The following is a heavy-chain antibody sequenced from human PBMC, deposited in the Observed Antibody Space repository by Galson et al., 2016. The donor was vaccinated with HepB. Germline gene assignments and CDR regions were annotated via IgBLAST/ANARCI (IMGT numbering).Heavy chain of an antibody. CDR2: IYPGDSET. CDR3: ARNVVSLAGRDWFEP. Sequence: QSGAEVKKPGESLKISCKGSGYSFVSYWIGWVRQMPGKGLEWMGIIYPGDSETRYSPSFEGHVTISADTSINTAYLQWSSLKASDSAMYYCARNVVSLAGRDWFEPWGQGTLVTVSS. J-gene: IGHJ5*02. V-gene: IGHV5-51*01. D-gene: IGHD6-19*01. CDR1: GYSFVSYW.